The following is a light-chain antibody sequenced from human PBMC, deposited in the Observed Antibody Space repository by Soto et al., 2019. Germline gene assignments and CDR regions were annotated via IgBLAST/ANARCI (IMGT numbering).Light chain of an antibody. CDR2: EVT. CDR1: RSDVGAHDH. CDR3: TSYITSDTLV. V-gene: IGLV2-14*01. Sequence: QSVLTQPASVSGSPGQTITISCTGTRSDVGAHDHVSWYQHHPGKAPKLMIYEVTNRPSGVSDRFSGSKSGNTASLTISGLQAEDEADDYCTSYITSDTLVFGGGTKLTVL. J-gene: IGLJ3*02.